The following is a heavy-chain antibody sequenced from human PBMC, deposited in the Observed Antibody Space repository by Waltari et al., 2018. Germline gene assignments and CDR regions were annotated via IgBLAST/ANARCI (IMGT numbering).Heavy chain of an antibody. J-gene: IGHJ5*02. CDR1: GYTFTGYY. V-gene: IGHV1-2*06. CDR2: INPNSGGT. D-gene: IGHD3-22*01. CDR3: ARNNAYYDSSGYHNWFDP. Sequence: QVQLVQSGAEVKKPGASVKVSCKASGYTFTGYYMHWVRQAPGQGLEWMGRINPNSGGTNYAQKFQGRVTMTRDTSISTAYMELSRLRSDDTAVYYCARNNAYYDSSGYHNWFDPWGQGTLVTVSS.